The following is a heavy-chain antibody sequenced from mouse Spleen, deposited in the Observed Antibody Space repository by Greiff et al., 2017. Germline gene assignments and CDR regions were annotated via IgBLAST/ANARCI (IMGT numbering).Heavy chain of an antibody. CDR1: GFTFSSFG. CDR2: ISSGSSTI. J-gene: IGHJ3*01. V-gene: IGHV5-17*02. D-gene: IGHD2-14*01. CDR3: ARVRAY. Sequence: DVKLVESGGGLVQPGGSRKLSCAASGFTFSSFGMHWVRQAPEKGLEWVAYISSGSSTIYYADTVKGRFTISRDNPKNTLFLQMSSLRSEDTAMYYCARVRAYWGQGTLVTVSA.